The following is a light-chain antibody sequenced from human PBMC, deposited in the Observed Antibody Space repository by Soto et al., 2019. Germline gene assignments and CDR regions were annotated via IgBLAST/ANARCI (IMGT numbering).Light chain of an antibody. CDR3: QKYTSYPWT. V-gene: IGKV1-5*03. Sequence: DIQMTQAPSTLSASVGDRVTTTCRASQIINNGLAWYQQKPGEAPNLLIYKASTIESGVPSRFSGSASGTEFNLTISSVQPDDSEPYYCQKYTSYPWTFGQGTKVEIK. CDR1: QIINNG. J-gene: IGKJ1*01. CDR2: KAS.